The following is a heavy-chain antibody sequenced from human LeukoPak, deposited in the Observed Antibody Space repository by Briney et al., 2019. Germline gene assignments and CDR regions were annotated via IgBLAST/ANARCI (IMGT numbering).Heavy chain of an antibody. Sequence: GASVKVSCKVSGYTLTELSMHWVRQAPGKGLEWMGGFDPEDGETIYAQKFQGRVTMTEDTSTDTAHMELSSLRSEDTAVYYCATGPEGSSSSVWYFDLWVRGTLVTVSS. D-gene: IGHD6-6*01. V-gene: IGHV1-24*01. CDR1: GYTLTELS. CDR3: ATGPEGSSSSVWYFDL. J-gene: IGHJ2*01. CDR2: FDPEDGET.